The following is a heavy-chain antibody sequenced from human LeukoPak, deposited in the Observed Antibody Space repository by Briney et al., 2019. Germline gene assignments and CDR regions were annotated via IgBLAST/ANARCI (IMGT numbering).Heavy chain of an antibody. CDR1: GYTFTGYY. J-gene: IGHJ6*03. Sequence: ASVKVSCKASGYTFTGYYMHWVRQAPGQGLEWMGWINPNSGGTNYAQKFQGRVTMTRDTSISTAYMELSRLRSDDTAVYYCAREGYDILTGPAAPMDVWGKGTTVTVSS. V-gene: IGHV1-2*02. CDR3: AREGYDILTGPAAPMDV. CDR2: INPNSGGT. D-gene: IGHD3-9*01.